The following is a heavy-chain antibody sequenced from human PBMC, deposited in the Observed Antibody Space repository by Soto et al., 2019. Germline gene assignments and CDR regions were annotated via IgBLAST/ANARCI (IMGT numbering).Heavy chain of an antibody. CDR1: GGSIRSPYW. CDR3: ARGGKVPSWYLDL. CDR2: IYADGST. J-gene: IGHJ2*01. D-gene: IGHD6-13*01. Sequence: QVQLQESGPVLVKPSGTLSLTLAVSGGSIRSPYWWTCLRQPPGQGLEWIGDIYADGSTNYNTSFKGRVTMAVDISENQSSLKLSAGTAADTAVYSCARGGKVPSWYLDLWGRGTLVSVSS. V-gene: IGHV4-4*02.